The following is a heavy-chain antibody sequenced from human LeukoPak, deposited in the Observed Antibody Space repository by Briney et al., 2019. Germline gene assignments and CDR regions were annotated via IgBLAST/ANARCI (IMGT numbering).Heavy chain of an antibody. V-gene: IGHV3-30*04. CDR2: MSSDGIKS. Sequence: GTSLRLSCATSGFTFRMSGVHWVRQAPGKGLEWVALMSSDGIKSYYADSVKGRFTISRDNAKNTLYLQMNSLRAEDTAVYYCARLYSSGSPDYWGQGTLVTVSS. J-gene: IGHJ4*02. CDR3: ARLYSSGSPDY. D-gene: IGHD6-19*01. CDR1: GFTFRMSG.